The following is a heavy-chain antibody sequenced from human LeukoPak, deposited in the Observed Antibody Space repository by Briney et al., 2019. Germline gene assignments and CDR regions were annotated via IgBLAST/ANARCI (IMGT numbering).Heavy chain of an antibody. J-gene: IGHJ4*02. Sequence: PGGSLRLSCAASGFTFSSYAMSWVRQAPGKGLEWVSAISGSGGSTYYADSVKGRFTISRDNSKNTLYLQMNSLRAEDTAVYYCATDYYDSSGLGCFDYWGRGTLVTVSS. CDR3: ATDYYDSSGLGCFDY. CDR1: GFTFSSYA. CDR2: ISGSGGST. D-gene: IGHD3-22*01. V-gene: IGHV3-23*01.